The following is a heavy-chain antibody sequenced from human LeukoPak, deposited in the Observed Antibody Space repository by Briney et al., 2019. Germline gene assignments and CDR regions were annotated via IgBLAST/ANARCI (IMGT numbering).Heavy chain of an antibody. V-gene: IGHV3-21*04. D-gene: IGHD3-22*01. CDR2: ISSSSSYI. CDR1: GFTFSSYS. Sequence: GGSLRLSCAASGFTFSSYSMNWVRQAPGKGLEWVSSISSSSSYIYYADSVKGRFTISRDNAKNSLYLQMNSLRAEDTAVYYCATPLDYYDTSGYHQGGDWGQGTLVTVSS. J-gene: IGHJ4*02. CDR3: ATPLDYYDTSGYHQGGD.